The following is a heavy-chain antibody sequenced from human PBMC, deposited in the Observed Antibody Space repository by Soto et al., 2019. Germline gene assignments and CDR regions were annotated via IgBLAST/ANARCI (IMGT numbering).Heavy chain of an antibody. CDR3: ARAVQELGATEYYYGMDV. V-gene: IGHV1-2*04. D-gene: IGHD1-7*01. CDR1: GYTFTGYY. CDR2: INPNSGGT. Sequence: QVQLVQSGAEVKKPGASVKVSCKASGYTFTGYYMHWVRQAPGQGLEWMGWINPNSGGTNYAQKCQGWVTMTRDTSISTAYMELSRLRSDDTAVYYCARAVQELGATEYYYGMDVWGQGTTVTVSS. J-gene: IGHJ6*02.